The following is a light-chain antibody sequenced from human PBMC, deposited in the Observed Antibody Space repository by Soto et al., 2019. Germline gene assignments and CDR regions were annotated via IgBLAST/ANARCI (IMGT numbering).Light chain of an antibody. Sequence: EIVLTQSPGTLSLSPGERATLSCRASQSVSSSYLAWYQQKPGQAPRLLIHGASSRATGIPDRFSGSGSGTDFILTISRLEPEDFAVYYCQQYGSSPGLTFGGGTKVEIK. CDR1: QSVSSSY. V-gene: IGKV3-20*01. CDR3: QQYGSSPGLT. J-gene: IGKJ4*01. CDR2: GAS.